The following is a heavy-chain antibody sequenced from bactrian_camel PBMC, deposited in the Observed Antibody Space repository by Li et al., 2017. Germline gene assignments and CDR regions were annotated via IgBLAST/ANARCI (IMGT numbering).Heavy chain of an antibody. J-gene: IGHJ6*01. V-gene: IGHV3S1*01. CDR2: IYTGGDYR. CDR3: TTGEPGEVAGTGALFGC. Sequence: HVQLVESGGGSVQAGGSLRLSCETTGLALANYCVTWFRQAPGKAHEGFAAIYTGGDYRDYHASVKGRFTISQDNAKSTVYLQMNSLKSEDTALYYCTTGEPGEVAGTGALFGCWGQGTQVTVS. CDR1: GLALANYC. D-gene: IGHD6*01.